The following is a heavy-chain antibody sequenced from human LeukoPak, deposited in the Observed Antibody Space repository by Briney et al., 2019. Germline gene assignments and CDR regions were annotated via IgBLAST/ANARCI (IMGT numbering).Heavy chain of an antibody. V-gene: IGHV3-48*01. D-gene: IGHD3-22*01. CDR3: AIGVYYYDSSGIRDY. J-gene: IGHJ4*02. CDR2: ISSSSSTI. Sequence: GGSLRLSCAASGFTFSSYSMNWVRQAPGKGLEWVSYISSSSSTIYYADSVKGRFTISRDNAKNSLYLQMNSLRAEDTAVYYCAIGVYYYDSSGIRDYWGQGTLVTVSS. CDR1: GFTFSSYS.